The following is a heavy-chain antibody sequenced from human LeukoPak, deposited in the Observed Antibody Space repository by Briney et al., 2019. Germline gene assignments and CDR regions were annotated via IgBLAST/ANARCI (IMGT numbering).Heavy chain of an antibody. Sequence: SVKVSCKASGCTFTSYAISWVRHAPGQGLEWMGRIIPILGIANYAQKFQGRVTITADKSTSTAYMELSSLRSEDTAVYYCAVDYYDSSGYDGGAFDIWGQGTMVTVSS. V-gene: IGHV1-69*04. CDR2: IIPILGIA. CDR1: GCTFTSYA. D-gene: IGHD3-22*01. CDR3: AVDYYDSSGYDGGAFDI. J-gene: IGHJ3*02.